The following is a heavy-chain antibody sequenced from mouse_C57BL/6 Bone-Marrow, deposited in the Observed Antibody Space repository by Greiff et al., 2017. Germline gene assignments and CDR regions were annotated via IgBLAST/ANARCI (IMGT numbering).Heavy chain of an antibody. V-gene: IGHV14-4*01. CDR3: TTKRVYYYGSSWYCDV. D-gene: IGHD1-1*01. J-gene: IGHJ1*03. CDR2: IDPENGDT. CDR1: GFNIKDDY. Sequence: VQLKQSGAELVRPGASVKLSCTASGFNIKDDYMHWVKQRPEQGLEWIGWIDPENGDTEYASKFQGKATITADTSSNTAYLQLSSLTSEDTAVYYCTTKRVYYYGSSWYCDVWGTGTTVTVSS.